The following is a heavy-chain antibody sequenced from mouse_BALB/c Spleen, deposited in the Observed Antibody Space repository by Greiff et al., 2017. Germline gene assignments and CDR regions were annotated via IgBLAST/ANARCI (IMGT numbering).Heavy chain of an antibody. CDR1: GFTFSSFG. J-gene: IGHJ1*01. CDR3: AAITTKDWYFDV. CDR2: ISSGSSTI. Sequence: EVQLVESGGGLVQPGGSRKLSCAASGFTFSSFGMHWVRQAPEKGLEWVAYISSGSSTIYYADTVKGRFTISRDNPKNTLFLQMTSLRSEDTAMYYCAAITTKDWYFDVWGAGTTVTVSS. V-gene: IGHV5-17*02. D-gene: IGHD2-4*01.